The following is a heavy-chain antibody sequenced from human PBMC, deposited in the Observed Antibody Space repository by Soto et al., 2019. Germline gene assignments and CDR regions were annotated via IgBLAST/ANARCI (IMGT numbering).Heavy chain of an antibody. D-gene: IGHD1-20*01. CDR2: ISGYNGNT. J-gene: IGHJ4*02. CDR1: GYTFTSYG. V-gene: IGHV1-18*01. CDR3: ARGIDNAAPLFAF. Sequence: GASVKVSCKASGYTFTSYGFSWVRQAPGQGLEWMGWISGYNGNTNYAQNFQGRVTMTTDTSTATAYMELRSLRSDDTAVYYCARGIDNAAPLFAFWGQGTLVTVSS.